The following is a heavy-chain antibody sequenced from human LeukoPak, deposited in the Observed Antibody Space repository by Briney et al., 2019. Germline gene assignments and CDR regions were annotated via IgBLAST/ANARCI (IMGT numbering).Heavy chain of an antibody. Sequence: GGSLRLSCAASGFTFSSYWMHWVRQAPGKGLEWVAFIRYDGSNKYYADSVKGRFTISRDNSKNTLYLQMNSLRAEDTAVYYCAKGEGVLRFLEWVFDIWGQGTMVTVSS. CDR3: AKGEGVLRFLEWVFDI. J-gene: IGHJ3*02. CDR1: GFTFSSYW. CDR2: IRYDGSNK. V-gene: IGHV3-30*02. D-gene: IGHD3-3*01.